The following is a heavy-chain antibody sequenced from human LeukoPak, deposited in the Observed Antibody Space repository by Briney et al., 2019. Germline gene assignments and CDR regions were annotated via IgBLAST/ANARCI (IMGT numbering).Heavy chain of an antibody. V-gene: IGHV1-2*02. D-gene: IGHD3-3*01. J-gene: IGHJ5*02. CDR3: ARGGGLEWLLYRSDWFDP. CDR1: GYTFTGYY. CDR2: INPNSGGT. Sequence: ASVKVSCKASGYTFTGYYMHWVRQAPRQGVEWMGWINPNSGGTNYAQKFQGRVTMTRDTSISTAYMELSRLRSDDTAVYYCARGGGLEWLLYRSDWFDPWGQGTLVTVSS.